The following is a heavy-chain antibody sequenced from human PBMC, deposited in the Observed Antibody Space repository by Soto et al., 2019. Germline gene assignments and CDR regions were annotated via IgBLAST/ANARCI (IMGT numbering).Heavy chain of an antibody. CDR1: GGSISSGDYC. V-gene: IGHV4-30-4*08. CDR2: IFYSGST. CDR3: ARDRVAWLLSVGMDV. J-gene: IGHJ6*02. Sequence: PSETLSLTCIVSGGSISSGDYCWSWIRQPPGKGLEWIGYIFYSGSTYYNPSLQSRVTITVDTSKNRFTLKLSSVTAADTAAYYCARDRVAWLLSVGMDVWGQGTTVTVSS. D-gene: IGHD3-3*01.